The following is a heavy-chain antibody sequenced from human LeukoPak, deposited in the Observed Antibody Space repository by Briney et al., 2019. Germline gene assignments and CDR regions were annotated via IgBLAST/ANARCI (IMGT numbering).Heavy chain of an antibody. Sequence: SETLSLTCTVSGASISSYYWSWLRQPPGKGREWGGYISYSGSTTYNPSLKSRVNISVDPSKNPFSLKLRCLPAAGTAVYYCARDVFSSWGPSWVDPWRRGTLAIVSS. CDR1: GASISSYY. J-gene: IGHJ5*02. D-gene: IGHD6-19*01. CDR2: ISYSGST. V-gene: IGHV4-59*12. CDR3: ARDVFSSWGPSWVDP.